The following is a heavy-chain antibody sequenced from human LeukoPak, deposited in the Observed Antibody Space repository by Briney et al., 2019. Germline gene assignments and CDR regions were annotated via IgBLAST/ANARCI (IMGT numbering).Heavy chain of an antibody. Sequence: ASVTVSCKASGYTFTDYYMHWVRQAPGQGFEWMGWINPDSGVTNYAQKFEGRVTMTRDMSISTAYMDLTSLRSDDTAVYYCAKENYGDGNWFDSWGQGTLVTVSS. CDR2: INPDSGVT. V-gene: IGHV1-2*02. D-gene: IGHD4-17*01. CDR1: GYTFTDYY. CDR3: AKENYGDGNWFDS. J-gene: IGHJ5*01.